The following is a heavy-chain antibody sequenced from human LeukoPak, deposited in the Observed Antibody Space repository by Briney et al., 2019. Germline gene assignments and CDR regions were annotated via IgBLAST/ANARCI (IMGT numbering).Heavy chain of an antibody. J-gene: IGHJ6*02. CDR2: IRSKAYGGTT. Sequence: GGSLRLSCAASGFTFNNYWIHWVRQAPGKGLEWVGFIRSKAYGGTTEYAASVKGRFTISRDDSKSIAYLQMNSLKTEDTAVYYCTRIARDYYGMDVWGQGTTVTVSS. V-gene: IGHV3-49*04. D-gene: IGHD6-6*01. CDR3: TRIARDYYGMDV. CDR1: GFTFNNYW.